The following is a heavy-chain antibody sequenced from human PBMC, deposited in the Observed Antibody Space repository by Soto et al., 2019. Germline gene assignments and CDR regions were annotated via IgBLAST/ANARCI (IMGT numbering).Heavy chain of an antibody. CDR2: ISSSGSTI. J-gene: IGHJ5*02. CDR1: GFTFSDYY. CDR3: ARGDLDIVVVVAASWFDP. V-gene: IGHV3-11*01. D-gene: IGHD2-15*01. Sequence: GGSLRLSCAASGFTFSDYYMSWIRQAPGKGLEWVSYISSSGSTIYYADSVKGRFTISRDNAKNSLYLQMNSLRAEDTAVYYCARGDLDIVVVVAASWFDPWGQGTLVTVSS.